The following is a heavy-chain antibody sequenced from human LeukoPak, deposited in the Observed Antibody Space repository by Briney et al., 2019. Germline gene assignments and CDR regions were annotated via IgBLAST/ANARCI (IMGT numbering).Heavy chain of an antibody. V-gene: IGHV4-38-2*02. J-gene: IGHJ4*02. Sequence: SETLSLTCTVSGYSISSGYYWGWIRQPPGKGLEWIGSIYHSGSTYYNPSLKSRVTISVDTSKNQFSLKLSSVTAADTAVYYCASGTQQLYSYWGQGTLVTVSS. CDR2: IYHSGST. CDR3: ASGTQQLYSY. D-gene: IGHD6-13*01. CDR1: GYSISSGYY.